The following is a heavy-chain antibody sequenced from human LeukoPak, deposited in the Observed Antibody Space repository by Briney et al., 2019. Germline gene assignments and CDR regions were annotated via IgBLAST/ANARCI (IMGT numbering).Heavy chain of an antibody. CDR3: ARVRRVGATTLGY. V-gene: IGHV3-74*03. Sequence: GGSLRLSCAASGLTFSSYGMHWVRQPPGMGLVWVSRINERGTGSMYAEPVKGRFTISRDNAKNSLYLQMNSLRAEDTAVYYCARVRRVGATTLGYWGQGTLVTVSS. D-gene: IGHD1-26*01. CDR1: GLTFSSYG. CDR2: INERGTGS. J-gene: IGHJ4*02.